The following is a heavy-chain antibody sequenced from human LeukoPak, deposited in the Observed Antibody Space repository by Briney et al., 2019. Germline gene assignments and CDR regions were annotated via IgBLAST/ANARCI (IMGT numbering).Heavy chain of an antibody. J-gene: IGHJ4*02. D-gene: IGHD3-16*02. CDR1: GGSFSGYY. CDR2: INHSGST. V-gene: IGHV4-34*01. CDR3: ARGFYDYVWGSYRSYYFDY. Sequence: SETLSLTCAVYGGSFSGYYWSWIRQPPGKGLEWIGEINHSGSTNYNPSLKSRVTISVDTSKNQFSLKLSSVTAADTAVYYCARGFYDYVWGSYRSYYFDYWGQGTLVTVSS.